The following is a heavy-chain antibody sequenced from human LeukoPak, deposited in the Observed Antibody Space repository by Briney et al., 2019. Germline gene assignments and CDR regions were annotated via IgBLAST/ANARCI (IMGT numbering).Heavy chain of an antibody. V-gene: IGHV3-21*01. D-gene: IGHD6-13*01. CDR3: ARDSSSSRDAFDI. CDR2: ISSSSSYI. CDR1: GFTFSSYS. Sequence: PGGSLRLSCAASGFTFSSYSMNWVRQAPGKGLEWVSSISSSSSYIYYADSVKGRFTISRDRAKNSLYLQMNSLRAEDTAVYYCARDSSSSRDAFDIWGQGTMVTVSS. J-gene: IGHJ3*02.